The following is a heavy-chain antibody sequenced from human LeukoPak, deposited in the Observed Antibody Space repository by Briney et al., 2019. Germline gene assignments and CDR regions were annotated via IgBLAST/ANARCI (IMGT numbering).Heavy chain of an antibody. D-gene: IGHD6-19*01. J-gene: IGHJ5*02. CDR3: ASSKVAVAERKPALWFDP. CDR1: GGSIRSYY. CDR2: IYYSGGT. V-gene: IGHV4-59*01. Sequence: PSETLSLTCTVSGGSIRSYYWNWIRQPPGKGLEWIGYIYYSGGTNYNPSLKSRVTISVDTSKNQFSLKLSSVTAADTAVYFCASSKVAVAERKPALWFDPWGQGTLVTVSS.